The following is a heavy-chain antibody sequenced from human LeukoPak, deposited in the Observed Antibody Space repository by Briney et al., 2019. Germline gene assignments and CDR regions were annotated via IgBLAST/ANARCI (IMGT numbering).Heavy chain of an antibody. CDR1: GGSFSGYY. D-gene: IGHD2-2*03. CDR3: ARDRRAGYCSSTSCYARFSPLDY. J-gene: IGHJ4*02. Sequence: PSETLSLTCAVYGGSFSGYYWSWIRQPPGKGLEWVGEINHSGSTNYYPYLKSRLTISVDTSKHQFSLKLSSVTAADTAVYYCARDRRAGYCSSTSCYARFSPLDYWGQGTLVSVSS. V-gene: IGHV4-34*01. CDR2: INHSGST.